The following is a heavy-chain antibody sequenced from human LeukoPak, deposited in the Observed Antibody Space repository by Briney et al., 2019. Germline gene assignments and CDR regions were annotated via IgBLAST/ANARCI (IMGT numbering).Heavy chain of an antibody. Sequence: GGSLRLSCAASGFTFSSYWMSWVRQAPGKGPEWVANIKQDGGEKYYVDSVKGRFTISRDNAKNSLYLQMSGLRAEDTAVYFCATADWFSFDFWGQGTLVTVSS. CDR2: IKQDGGEK. D-gene: IGHD3-9*01. V-gene: IGHV3-7*04. CDR3: ATADWFSFDF. CDR1: GFTFSSYW. J-gene: IGHJ4*02.